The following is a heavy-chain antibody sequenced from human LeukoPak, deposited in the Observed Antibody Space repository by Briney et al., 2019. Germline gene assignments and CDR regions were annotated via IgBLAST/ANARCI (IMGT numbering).Heavy chain of an antibody. CDR2: IYYSGST. CDR1: GGSISSYY. V-gene: IGHV4-59*06. D-gene: IGHD3-3*01. Sequence: SETLSLTCTVSGGSISSYYWSWIRQHPGKGLEWIGYIYYSGSTYYNPSLKSRVTISVDTSKNQFSLKLSSVTAADTAVYYCARDVEFWSGQMAFDIWGQGTMVTVSS. J-gene: IGHJ3*02. CDR3: ARDVEFWSGQMAFDI.